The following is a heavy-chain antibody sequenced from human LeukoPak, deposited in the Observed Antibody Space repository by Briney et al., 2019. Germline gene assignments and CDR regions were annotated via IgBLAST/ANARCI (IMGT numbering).Heavy chain of an antibody. CDR2: ISNDRSYI. CDR3: ARSPPVAVGSRGGHMDV. V-gene: IGHV3-21*01. Sequence: PGGSLRLSCAASGFSFSSYNMNWVRQAPGKGLEWVSSISNDRSYIYYADSVQGRFTISRDTAKNSLYLQMNGLGAEDTAVYYCARSPPVAVGSRGGHMDVWGKGTTVTVSS. CDR1: GFSFSSYN. D-gene: IGHD2-2*01. J-gene: IGHJ6*03.